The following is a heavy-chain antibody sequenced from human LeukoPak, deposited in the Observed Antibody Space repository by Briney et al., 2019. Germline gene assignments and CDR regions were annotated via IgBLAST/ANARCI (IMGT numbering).Heavy chain of an antibody. J-gene: IGHJ6*04. D-gene: IGHD3-10*01. CDR2: IGAYKGNT. Sequence: GVSVKVSCKASGYTFTSYGITWVRQAPGQGLEWMGWIGAYKGNTNYAQKLQGRVTMTTDTSTSTAYMELMSLRSDDTAVYYCARGIYYYGPGNYGMDVWGKGTTVTVSS. CDR1: GYTFTSYG. V-gene: IGHV1-18*04. CDR3: ARGIYYYGPGNYGMDV.